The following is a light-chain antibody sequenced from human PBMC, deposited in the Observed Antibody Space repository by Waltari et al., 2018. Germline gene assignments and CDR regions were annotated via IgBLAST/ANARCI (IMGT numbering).Light chain of an antibody. CDR1: QSVSSY. J-gene: IGKJ4*01. CDR2: GAS. CDR3: QQYNQWPPLT. Sequence: EIVMTQSPATLSVSPGDRATLSCRASQSVSSYLAWYQQKSGQTPRLLIYGASTRAAGVPARFSGSGSGTEFTLTISSLQSEDFAVYYCQQYNQWPPLTFGGGTKVGIK. V-gene: IGKV3-15*01.